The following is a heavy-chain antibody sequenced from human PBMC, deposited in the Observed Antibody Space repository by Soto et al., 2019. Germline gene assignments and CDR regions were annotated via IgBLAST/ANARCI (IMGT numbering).Heavy chain of an antibody. Sequence: GASVKVSCKVSGYTLTELSMHWVRQAPGKGLEWMGGFDPEDGETIYAQKFQGRVTMTEDTSTDTAYMELSGLRSEDTAVYYCATLYYYDSSGYREMAFDIWGQGTMVTVSS. J-gene: IGHJ3*02. CDR1: GYTLTELS. V-gene: IGHV1-24*01. CDR2: FDPEDGET. D-gene: IGHD3-22*01. CDR3: ATLYYYDSSGYREMAFDI.